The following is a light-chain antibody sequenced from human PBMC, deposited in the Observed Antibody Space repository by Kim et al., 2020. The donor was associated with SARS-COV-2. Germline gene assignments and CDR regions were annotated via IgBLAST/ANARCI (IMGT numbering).Light chain of an antibody. Sequence: SYELTQPLSVSVALGQTATITCGGRNIGDKSLHLYQQKAGQAPVLVIYRDIHRPSGIPERFSGSNSGNTAPLIIHRAQGADEGDYYCQVWERSKPLFGTG. CDR2: RDI. J-gene: IGLJ1*01. V-gene: IGLV3-9*01. CDR3: QVWERSKPL. CDR1: NIGDKS.